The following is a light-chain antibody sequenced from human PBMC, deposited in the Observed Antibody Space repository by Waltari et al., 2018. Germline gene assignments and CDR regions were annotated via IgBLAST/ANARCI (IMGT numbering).Light chain of an antibody. Sequence: DIQMTQSPSSLSASVGDRVTITCRASQSISSYLNWYQQKPGKAPKLLIYAASSLQSGVPSRFSGSGSGTDFTLTINRLEPEDFAVYYCQQFASSPWTFGQGTKLEIK. V-gene: IGKV1-39*01. J-gene: IGKJ2*01. CDR1: QSISSY. CDR2: AAS. CDR3: QQFASSPWT.